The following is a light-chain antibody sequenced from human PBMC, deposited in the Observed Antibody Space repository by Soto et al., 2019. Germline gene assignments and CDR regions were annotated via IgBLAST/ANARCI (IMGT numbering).Light chain of an antibody. J-gene: IGKJ1*01. CDR3: QQYFEWPPMT. Sequence: EIVLTQSPGTLSLSPGERATLSCRASQSVTSDYLAWYRQKPGQAPRLLIYAISTRATGIPDRFSGSGSGADFTLTISRLEPEDFAIYYCQQYFEWPPMTFGQGTKVDIK. V-gene: IGKV3-20*01. CDR2: AIS. CDR1: QSVTSDY.